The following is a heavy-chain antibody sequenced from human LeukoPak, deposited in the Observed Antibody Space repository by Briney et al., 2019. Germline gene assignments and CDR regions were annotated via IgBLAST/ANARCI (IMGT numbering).Heavy chain of an antibody. CDR3: ARDSAGVEQQLVPGDY. D-gene: IGHD6-13*01. Sequence: KPSGTLSLTCAVSGGSISSSNWWSWVRQPPGKGLEWIGEIYHSGSTYYNPSLKSRVTISVDTSKNQFSLKLSSVTAADTAVYYCARDSAGVEQQLVPGDYWGQGTLVTVSS. CDR1: GGSISSSNW. J-gene: IGHJ4*02. CDR2: IYHSGST. V-gene: IGHV4-4*02.